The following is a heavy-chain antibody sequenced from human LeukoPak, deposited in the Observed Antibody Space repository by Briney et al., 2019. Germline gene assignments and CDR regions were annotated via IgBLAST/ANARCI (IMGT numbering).Heavy chain of an antibody. D-gene: IGHD5-12*01. V-gene: IGHV7-4-1*02. Sequence: ASVKVSCKASGYTFTSYAMNWVRQAPGQGLEWMGWINTNTGNPTYAQGFTGRFVFSLDTSVSTAYLQISSLKAEDTAVYYCARVATNDYYYYYMDVWGKGTTVTISS. CDR2: INTNTGNP. CDR3: ARVATNDYYYYYMDV. J-gene: IGHJ6*03. CDR1: GYTFTSYA.